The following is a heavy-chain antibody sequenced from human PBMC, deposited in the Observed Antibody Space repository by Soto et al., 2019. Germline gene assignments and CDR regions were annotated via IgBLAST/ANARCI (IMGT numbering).Heavy chain of an antibody. J-gene: IGHJ4*02. Sequence: SETLSLTCAVYGGSFSGYYWSWIRQPPGKGLEWIGEINHSGSTNYNPSLKSRVTISVETSKNQFSLKLSSVTAADTAVYYCARDPTYVGSGSYYGIDYWGQGTLVTVSS. CDR1: GGSFSGYY. CDR3: ARDPTYVGSGSYYGIDY. CDR2: INHSGST. V-gene: IGHV4-34*01. D-gene: IGHD3-10*01.